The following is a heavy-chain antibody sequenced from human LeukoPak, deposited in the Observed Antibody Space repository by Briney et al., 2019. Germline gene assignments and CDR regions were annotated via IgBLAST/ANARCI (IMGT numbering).Heavy chain of an antibody. D-gene: IGHD6-19*01. CDR1: GFTFDNYA. J-gene: IGHJ4*02. CDR3: AKVKGGSGPFDD. CDR2: ISKRGGST. V-gene: IGHV3-23*01. Sequence: GGSLRLSSAASGFTFDNYAMTWVRQAPGKGLEWVSSISKRGGSTYYADSVKGRFTISSDSSKNTLHLQMNTLRAEDTAVYYCAKVKGGSGPFDDWGQGTLVTVSS.